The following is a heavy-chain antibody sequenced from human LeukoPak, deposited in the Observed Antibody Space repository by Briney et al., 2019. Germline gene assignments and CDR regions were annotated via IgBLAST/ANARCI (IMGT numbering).Heavy chain of an antibody. CDR3: AKDIPTGGYVFDS. D-gene: IGHD5-12*01. V-gene: IGHV3-43*02. Sequence: PGGSLRLSCAASGFTFGDYAMHWVRQPPGKGLEWLSLITGEGDITYHADSVEGRFTISRDNNENSLYLQMNSLRTEDTALYYCAKDIPTGGYVFDSWGQGTLVIVS. J-gene: IGHJ4*02. CDR1: GFTFGDYA. CDR2: ITGEGDIT.